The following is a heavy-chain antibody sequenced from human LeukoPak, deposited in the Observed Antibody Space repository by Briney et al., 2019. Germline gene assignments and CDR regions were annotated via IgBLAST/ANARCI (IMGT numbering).Heavy chain of an antibody. V-gene: IGHV3-30*18. CDR3: AKDIGSGGTHAFDI. J-gene: IGHJ3*02. Sequence: PGGSLRLSCAASGFTFSSYGMHWVPQAPGKGLEWVAVISYDGSNKYYADSVKGRFTISRDNSKNTLYLQMNSLRAEDAAVYYCAKDIGSGGTHAFDIWGQGTMVTVSS. CDR2: ISYDGSNK. D-gene: IGHD3-10*01. CDR1: GFTFSSYG.